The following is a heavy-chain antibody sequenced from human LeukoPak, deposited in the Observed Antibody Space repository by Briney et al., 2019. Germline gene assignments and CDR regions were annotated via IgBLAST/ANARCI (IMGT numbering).Heavy chain of an antibody. CDR2: MSSGSRYI. V-gene: IGHV3-21*01. D-gene: IGHD3-3*01. Sequence: GGSLRLSCAASGLTFSSYSMTWVRQAPGKGLEWISSMSSGSRYIYYADSVRGRFTISRDNAKNSLSLLMNSLRAEDTAVYYCARDRPTGASRLFVVQWGQGTLVTVSS. CDR1: GLTFSSYS. CDR3: ARDRPTGASRLFVVQ. J-gene: IGHJ4*02.